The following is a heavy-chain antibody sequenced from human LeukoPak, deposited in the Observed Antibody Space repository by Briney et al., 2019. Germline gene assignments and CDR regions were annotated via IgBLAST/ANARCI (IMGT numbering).Heavy chain of an antibody. CDR3: ARVAAAGAY. V-gene: IGHV3-48*04. CDR1: GFTFSSYS. CDR2: ISSSSSTI. Sequence: GGSLRLSCAASGFTFSSYSMNWVRQAPGKGLEWVSYISSSSSTIYYADSVKGRFTISRDNAKNSLYLQMNSLRAEDTAVYYCARVAAAGAYWGQGTLVTVSS. J-gene: IGHJ4*02. D-gene: IGHD6-13*01.